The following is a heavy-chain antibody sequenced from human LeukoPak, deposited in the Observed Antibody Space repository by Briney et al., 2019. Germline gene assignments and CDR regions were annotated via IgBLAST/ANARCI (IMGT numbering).Heavy chain of an antibody. D-gene: IGHD2-2*01. Sequence: PSETLSLTCAVYGGSFSGYYWSWIRQPPGKGREWIGEINHSGSTNYNPSLKSRVTISVDTSKNQFSLKLSSVTAADTAVYYCARGIVVVPAAFDYWGQGTLVTVSS. CDR2: INHSGST. V-gene: IGHV4-34*01. CDR3: ARGIVVVPAAFDY. J-gene: IGHJ4*02. CDR1: GGSFSGYY.